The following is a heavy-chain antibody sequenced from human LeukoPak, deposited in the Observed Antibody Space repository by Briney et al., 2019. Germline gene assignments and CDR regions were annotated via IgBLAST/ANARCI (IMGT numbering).Heavy chain of an antibody. D-gene: IGHD5-12*01. Sequence: SKTLSLTCTVSSGSIANYYWNWIRQPPGKGLEWIGYIYYSGDTNYNPSLRSRVTISVDTSKNQFSLKLSSVTAADTAVYYCARSPHLDIVATHFDYWGQGTLVTVSS. J-gene: IGHJ4*02. CDR2: IYYSGDT. CDR3: ARSPHLDIVATHFDY. CDR1: SGSIANYY. V-gene: IGHV4-59*08.